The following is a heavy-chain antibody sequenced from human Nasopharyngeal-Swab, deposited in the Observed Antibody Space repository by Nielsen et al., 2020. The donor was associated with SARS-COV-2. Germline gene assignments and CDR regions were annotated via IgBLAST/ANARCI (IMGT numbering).Heavy chain of an antibody. Sequence: GGSLRLSCAASGFTFSSYWMSWVRQAPGKGLEWVAVISYDGSNKYYADSVKGRFTISRDNSKNTLYLQMNSLRAEDTAVYYCARDGGRGYSYGYYFDYWGQGTLVTVSS. V-gene: IGHV3-30*03. D-gene: IGHD5-18*01. CDR1: GFTFSSYW. J-gene: IGHJ4*02. CDR2: ISYDGSNK. CDR3: ARDGGRGYSYGYYFDY.